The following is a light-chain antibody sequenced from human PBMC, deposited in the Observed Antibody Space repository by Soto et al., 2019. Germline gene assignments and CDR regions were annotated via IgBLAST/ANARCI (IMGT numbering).Light chain of an antibody. V-gene: IGKV1-5*01. CDR2: DAS. CDR1: RSISDW. CDR3: LQYDSYSWT. J-gene: IGKJ1*01. Sequence: DIQVTQSPSTLSASVGDRVTITCRASRSISDWLAWYQQKPGKAPKLLIFDASSLKSGVPSRFSGSGSGTEFTLTISSLQPDDVATYYCLQYDSYSWTFGQGTKVQIK.